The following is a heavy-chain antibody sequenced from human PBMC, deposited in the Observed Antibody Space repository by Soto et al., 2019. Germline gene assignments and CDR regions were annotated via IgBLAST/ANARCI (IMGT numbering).Heavy chain of an antibody. Sequence: SDTLSLTCAVSGGSFSGYYWSWIRQPPGKGLEWIGEINHSGSTNYNPSLKSRVTISVDTSKNQFSLKLSSVTAADTAVYYCARGVTIFGVVTLRGWFDPWGQGTLVTVS. CDR3: ARGVTIFGVVTLRGWFDP. CDR1: GGSFSGYY. J-gene: IGHJ5*02. V-gene: IGHV4-34*01. D-gene: IGHD3-3*01. CDR2: INHSGST.